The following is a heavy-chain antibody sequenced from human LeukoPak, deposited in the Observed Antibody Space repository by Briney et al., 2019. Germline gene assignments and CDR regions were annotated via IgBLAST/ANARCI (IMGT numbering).Heavy chain of an antibody. Sequence: GGSLRLSCAASGFTFSNSWMTWFRQAPGRLEWVANINHDGSEKNYVDSVEGRFTITRDNTKKSLYLQMNSLGAEDTAVYYCARGTALPGVDYWGQGTLVIVSS. CDR2: INHDGSEK. CDR3: ARGTALPGVDY. V-gene: IGHV3-7*01. CDR1: GFTFSNSW. J-gene: IGHJ4*02. D-gene: IGHD3-10*01.